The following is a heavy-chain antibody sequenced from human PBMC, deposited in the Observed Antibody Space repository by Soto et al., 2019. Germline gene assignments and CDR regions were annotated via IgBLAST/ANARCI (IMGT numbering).Heavy chain of an antibody. CDR1: GYTFTSYG. CDR2: ISAYNGNT. J-gene: IGHJ4*02. Sequence: AATVKVSCKASGYTFTSYGISWVRQAPGQGLEWMGWISAYNGNTNYAQKFQGRVTMTTDTSTSTAYMELRSLRPDDTAVYYCARVKFAATMAYFDYWGQGILVTVSS. D-gene: IGHD5-12*01. V-gene: IGHV1-18*01. CDR3: ARVKFAATMAYFDY.